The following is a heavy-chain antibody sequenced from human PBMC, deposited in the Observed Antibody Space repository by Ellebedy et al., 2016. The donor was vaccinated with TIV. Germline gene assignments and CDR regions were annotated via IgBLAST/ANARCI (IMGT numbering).Heavy chain of an antibody. J-gene: IGHJ3*02. Sequence: AASVKVSCKASGYVFNKYTITWVRQAPGQGLEWMGWISVYNDDTNYAQKFQGRVSMTADTSTSTAYMELRSLRSDDTAVYYCAREGGYSFGHPHGFDIWGQGTMVTVSS. CDR1: GYVFNKYT. D-gene: IGHD3/OR15-3a*01. CDR2: ISVYNDDT. CDR3: AREGGYSFGHPHGFDI. V-gene: IGHV1-18*04.